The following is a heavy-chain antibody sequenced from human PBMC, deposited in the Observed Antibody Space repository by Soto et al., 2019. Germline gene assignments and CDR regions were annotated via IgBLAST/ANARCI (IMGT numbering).Heavy chain of an antibody. CDR3: ARSRSPIGAGRYTG. CDR2: IYYSGST. CDR1: GGYISSGGYY. D-gene: IGHD5-12*01. V-gene: IGHV4-31*03. Sequence: QVQLQESGPGLVKPSQTLSLTCTVSGGYISSGGYYWSWIRQHPGNGLEWIGYIYYSGSTYYNPSRKSRVTISVDTSTYQFSLKLSAVTAADTAVYYCARSRSPIGAGRYTGWGQGTLVTVSS. J-gene: IGHJ4*02.